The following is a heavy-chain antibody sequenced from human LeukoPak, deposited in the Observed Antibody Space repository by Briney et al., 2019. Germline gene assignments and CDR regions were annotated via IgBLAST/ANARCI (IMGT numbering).Heavy chain of an antibody. CDR2: INHSGST. D-gene: IGHD4-23*01. CDR1: GGSFSGYY. CDR3: ARDRIGGRFDP. V-gene: IGHV4-34*01. J-gene: IGHJ5*02. Sequence: SETLSLTCAVSGGSFSGYYWSWIRQPPGKGLEWIGEINHSGSTNYKPSLKSRVTISVDTSKNQFSLKVSSVTAADTAVYYCARDRIGGRFDPWGQGTLVIVSS.